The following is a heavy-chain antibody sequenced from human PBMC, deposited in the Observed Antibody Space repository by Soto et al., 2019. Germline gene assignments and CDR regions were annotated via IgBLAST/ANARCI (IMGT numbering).Heavy chain of an antibody. D-gene: IGHD2-2*01. V-gene: IGHV5-10-1*01. J-gene: IGHJ6*02. CDR1: GYSFTSYW. CDR2: IDPSDSYT. Sequence: WESLKISCKGSGYSFTSYWISWVRQMPGKGLEWMGRIDPSDSYTNYSPSFQGHVTISADKSISTAYLQWSSLKASDTAMYYCARRIVVVPAAPSYYYGMDVWGQGTTVTVSS. CDR3: ARRIVVVPAAPSYYYGMDV.